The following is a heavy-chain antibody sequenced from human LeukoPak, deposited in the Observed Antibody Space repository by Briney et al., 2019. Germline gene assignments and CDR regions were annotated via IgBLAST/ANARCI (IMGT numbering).Heavy chain of an antibody. V-gene: IGHV4-61*02. D-gene: IGHD3-22*01. CDR2: IYSPGT. J-gene: IGHJ3*02. CDR1: AGSISSGDYY. Sequence: SSQTLSLTCTVSAGSISSGDYYWSWIRQPAGKGLEWIGRIYSPGTNYNYNPSLKGRVTISIDTSKNQFSLKLTSVTAADTAVYYCARGIGTSYDSSRDAFDMWGQGTMVTVSS. CDR3: ARGIGTSYDSSRDAFDM.